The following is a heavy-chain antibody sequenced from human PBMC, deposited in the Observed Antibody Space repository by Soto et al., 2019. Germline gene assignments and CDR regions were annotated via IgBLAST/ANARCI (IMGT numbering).Heavy chain of an antibody. CDR3: ARGRYGYCSSTSCRGLLDY. D-gene: IGHD2-2*01. CDR1: GGSISSGGYS. J-gene: IGHJ4*02. CDR2: INHSGST. V-gene: IGHV4-30-2*01. Sequence: TLSLTCAVSGGSISSGGYSWSWIRQPPGKGLEWIGYINHSGSTNYNPSLKSRVTISVDTSKNQFSLKLSSVTAADTAVYYCARGRYGYCSSTSCRGLLDYWGQGTLVTVSS.